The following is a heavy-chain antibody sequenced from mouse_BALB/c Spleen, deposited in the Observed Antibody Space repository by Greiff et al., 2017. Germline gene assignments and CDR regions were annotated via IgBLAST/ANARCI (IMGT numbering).Heavy chain of an antibody. CDR1: GYSFTGYY. J-gene: IGHJ4*01. CDR3: ARGNYRQYYYAMDY. V-gene: IGHV1S34*01. Sequence: LVKTGASVKISCKASGYSFTGYYMHWVKQSHGKSLEWIGYISCYNGATSYNQKFKGKATFTVDTSSSTAYMQFNSLTSEDSAVYYCARGNYRQYYYAMDYWGQGTSVTVSS. CDR2: ISCYNGAT. D-gene: IGHD2-14*01.